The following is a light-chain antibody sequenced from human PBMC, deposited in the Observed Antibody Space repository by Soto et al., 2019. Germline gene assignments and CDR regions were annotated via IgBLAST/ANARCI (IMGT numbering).Light chain of an antibody. J-gene: IGKJ1*01. V-gene: IGKV3-15*01. CDR2: GAS. CDR1: QSVSDN. CDR3: QQYDNWPLT. Sequence: EILMTQSPDTLSVSPGERATLSCRASQSVSDNLAWHQQKPGQAPRLLIYGASTTATGIPDRFSGSGSGTEFTLTISSLQSEDFAVYYCQQYDNWPLTFGQGTKVDIK.